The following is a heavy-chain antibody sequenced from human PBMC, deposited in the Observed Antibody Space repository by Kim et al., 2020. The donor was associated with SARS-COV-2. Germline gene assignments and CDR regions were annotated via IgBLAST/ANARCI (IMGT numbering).Heavy chain of an antibody. CDR1: GFTFSSYG. Sequence: GGSLRLSCAASGFTFSSYGMHWVRQAPGKGLEWVAVISYDGSNKYYADSVKGRFTISRDNSKNTLYLQMNSLRAEDTAVYYCAKDLVVVPAAIRFGGDY. D-gene: IGHD2-2*02. CDR2: ISYDGSNK. CDR3: AKDLVVVPAAIRFGGDY. V-gene: IGHV3-30*18. J-gene: IGHJ4*01.